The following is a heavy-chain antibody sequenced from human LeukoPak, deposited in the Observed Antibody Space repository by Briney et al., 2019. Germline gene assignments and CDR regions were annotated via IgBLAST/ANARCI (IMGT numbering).Heavy chain of an antibody. V-gene: IGHV4-34*01. Sequence: PSETLSLTCAVYGGSFSGYYWSWIRQPPGKGLEWIGEINHSGSTNYNPSLKSRVTISVDTSKNQFSLKLSSVTAADTAAYYCARVGGQWLTRSGRYFDYWGQGTLVTVSS. CDR3: ARVGGQWLTRSGRYFDY. CDR2: INHSGST. J-gene: IGHJ4*02. D-gene: IGHD6-19*01. CDR1: GGSFSGYY.